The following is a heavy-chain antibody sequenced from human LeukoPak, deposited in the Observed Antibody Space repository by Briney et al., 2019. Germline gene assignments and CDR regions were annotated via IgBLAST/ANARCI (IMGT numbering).Heavy chain of an antibody. CDR3: ARSSYSGNNWFDP. D-gene: IGHD1-26*01. Sequence: PSETLSLTCAVSGYSISSGYYCGWIRQPPGKGLEWIGSIYHSGSTYYNPSLKSRVTISVDTSKNQFSPKLSSVTAADTAVYYCARSSYSGNNWFDPWGQGTLVTVSS. J-gene: IGHJ5*02. CDR1: GYSISSGYY. V-gene: IGHV4-38-2*01. CDR2: IYHSGST.